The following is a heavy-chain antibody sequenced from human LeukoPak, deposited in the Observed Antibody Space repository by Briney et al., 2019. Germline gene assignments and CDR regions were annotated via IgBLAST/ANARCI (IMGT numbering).Heavy chain of an antibody. D-gene: IGHD2-8*02. CDR1: GFPFSSYS. J-gene: IGHJ6*04. Sequence: GSLRVPCAASGFPFSSYSINWVRQAPGKGLGWVSPISSSSSYIYYADSVKGRFIISRDNAQNSLYLQMNSLRVEDTAVYYCARDVLGTGPYYYYGMVVWGKGTTVTVSS. V-gene: IGHV3-21*01. CDR2: ISSSSSYI. CDR3: ARDVLGTGPYYYYGMVV.